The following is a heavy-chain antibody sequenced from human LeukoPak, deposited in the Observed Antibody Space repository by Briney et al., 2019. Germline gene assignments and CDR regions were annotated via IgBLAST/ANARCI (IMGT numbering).Heavy chain of an antibody. V-gene: IGHV3-66*01. D-gene: IGHD2-15*01. CDR3: ARGYCSGGSCYFPYYFGY. CDR2: IYSGGST. J-gene: IGHJ4*02. Sequence: PGGSLRLSCAASGFTVSSNYMSWVRQAPGKGLEWVSVIYSGGSTYYADSVKGRFTISRDNSKNTLYLQMNSLRAEDTAVYYRARGYCSGGSCYFPYYFGYWGQGTLVTVSS. CDR1: GFTVSSNY.